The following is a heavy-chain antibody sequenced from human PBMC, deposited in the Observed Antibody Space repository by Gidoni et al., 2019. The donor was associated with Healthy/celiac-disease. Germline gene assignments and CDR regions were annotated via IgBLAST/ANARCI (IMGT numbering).Heavy chain of an antibody. D-gene: IGHD3-10*01. J-gene: IGHJ4*02. CDR2: IIPILGIA. V-gene: IGHV1-69*02. CDR3: ARVFKGGGYFDY. CDR1: GGTFSSYT. Sequence: QVQLVQSGAEVKKPGSSVTVSCKASGGTFSSYTISWVRQAPGQGLEWMGRIIPILGIANYAQKFQGRVTITADKSTSTAYMELSSLRSEDTAVYYCARVFKGGGYFDYWGQGTLVTVSS.